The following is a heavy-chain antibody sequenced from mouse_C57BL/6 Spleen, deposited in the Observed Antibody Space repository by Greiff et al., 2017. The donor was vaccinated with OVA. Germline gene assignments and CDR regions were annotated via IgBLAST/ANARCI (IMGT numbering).Heavy chain of an antibody. V-gene: IGHV14-2*01. CDR3: ARSHGNSPWFAY. J-gene: IGHJ3*01. Sequence: EVQVVESGAELVKPGASVKLSCTASGFNIKDYYMHWVKQRTEQGLEWIGRIDPEDGETKYAPKFQGKATITADTSSNTAYLQLSSLTSEDTAVDYCARSHGNSPWFAYWGQGTLVTVSA. CDR2: IDPEDGET. CDR1: GFNIKDYY. D-gene: IGHD2-1*01.